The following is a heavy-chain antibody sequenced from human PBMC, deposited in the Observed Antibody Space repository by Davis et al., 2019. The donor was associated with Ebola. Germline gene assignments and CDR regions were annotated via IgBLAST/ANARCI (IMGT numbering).Heavy chain of an antibody. J-gene: IGHJ4*02. CDR3: AKAFETRPVYIAVACAFDS. CDR1: GGSIRNHY. D-gene: IGHD6-19*01. Sequence: MPSETLSLTCTVSGGSIRNHYWSWIRQSPGKGLEWIGHISDSGSTYSNPSLKSRVTISIDTSKSQFSLKLSAVTAADTAVYYCAKAFETRPVYIAVACAFDSWGQGAMVTVSS. V-gene: IGHV4-59*11. CDR2: ISDSGST.